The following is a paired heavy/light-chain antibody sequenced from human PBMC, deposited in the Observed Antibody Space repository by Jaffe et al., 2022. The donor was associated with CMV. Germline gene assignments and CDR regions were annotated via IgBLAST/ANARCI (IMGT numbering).Heavy chain of an antibody. V-gene: IGHV3-23*04. CDR1: GFTFSSYA. CDR2: ISGSGGST. D-gene: IGHD4-4*01. CDR3: AKGGYYSNYVLRDYYYMDV. J-gene: IGHJ6*03. Sequence: EVQLVESGGGLVQPGGSLRLSCAASGFTFSSYAMSWVRQAPGKGLEWVSAISGSGGSTYYADSVKGRFTISRDNSKNTLYLQMNSLRAEDTAVYYCAKGGYYSNYVLRDYYYMDVWGKGTTVTVSS.
Light chain of an antibody. J-gene: IGKJ2*01. Sequence: DIVMTQSPDSLAVSLGERATINCKSSQSVLYSSNNKNYLAWYQQKPGQPPKLLIYWASTRESGVPDRFSGSGSGTDFTLTISSLQAEDVAVYYCQQYYSLYTFGQGTKLEIK. CDR3: QQYYSLYT. V-gene: IGKV4-1*01. CDR1: QSVLYSSNNKNY. CDR2: WAS.